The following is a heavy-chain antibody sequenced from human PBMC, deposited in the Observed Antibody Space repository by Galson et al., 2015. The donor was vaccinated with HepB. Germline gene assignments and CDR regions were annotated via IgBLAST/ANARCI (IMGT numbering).Heavy chain of an antibody. CDR1: GYTFTAFW. V-gene: IGHV5-10-1*04. Sequence: QSGAEVKKPGESLRISCKGSGYTFTAFWITWVRQIPGKGLEWMGRIDPSDSYTDYSPSFRGQVTISADKSISTAYLQWSGLKASDTAMYYCVRKYNSFDYWGQGTLVTVSS. J-gene: IGHJ4*02. D-gene: IGHD1-20*01. CDR3: VRKYNSFDY. CDR2: IDPSDSYT.